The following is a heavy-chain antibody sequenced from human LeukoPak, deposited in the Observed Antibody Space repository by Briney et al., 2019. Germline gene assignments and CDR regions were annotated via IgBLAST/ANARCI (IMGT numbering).Heavy chain of an antibody. J-gene: IGHJ4*02. CDR2: ISLDGNNE. Sequence: GGSLRLSCAASGFTFRNYGMHWVRQAPGKGLEWVAVISLDGNNEYYADSVKGRFSLSRDNSMNTLYLQLNSLRTEDTAMYYCARGPRVYSSSWQDFDYWGQGTLVTVSS. CDR1: GFTFRNYG. D-gene: IGHD6-13*01. CDR3: ARGPRVYSSSWQDFDY. V-gene: IGHV3-30*19.